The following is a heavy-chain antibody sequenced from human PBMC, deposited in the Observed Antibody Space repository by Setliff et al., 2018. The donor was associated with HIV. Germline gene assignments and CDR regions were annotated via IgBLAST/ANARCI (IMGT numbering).Heavy chain of an antibody. CDR2: INPGGGST. Sequence: GASVKVSCKASGYTFTSYYMHWVRQAPGHGLEWMGVINPGGGSTTYAQKFQGRVTMTRDTSTSTVYMELSSPRSQDTAMYYCARGWGGQDSYYYGMDVWGQGTTVTVSS. CDR1: GYTFTSYY. CDR3: ARGWGGQDSYYYGMDV. D-gene: IGHD3-16*01. J-gene: IGHJ6*02. V-gene: IGHV1-46*01.